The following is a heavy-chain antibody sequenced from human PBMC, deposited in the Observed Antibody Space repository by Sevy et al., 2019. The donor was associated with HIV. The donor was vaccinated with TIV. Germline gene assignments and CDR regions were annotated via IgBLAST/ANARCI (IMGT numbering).Heavy chain of an antibody. Sequence: ASVKVSCKVFGYTLTQLSMHWVRQAPGKGLEWMGSFDPEDGETIYAQKFQGRVTMTEDTSTDTAYMELRSLRSEDTAIYFCASTKDYYDSSGCPFDYWGQGTLVTVSS. CDR2: FDPEDGET. CDR1: GYTLTQLS. V-gene: IGHV1-24*01. D-gene: IGHD3-22*01. CDR3: ASTKDYYDSSGCPFDY. J-gene: IGHJ4*02.